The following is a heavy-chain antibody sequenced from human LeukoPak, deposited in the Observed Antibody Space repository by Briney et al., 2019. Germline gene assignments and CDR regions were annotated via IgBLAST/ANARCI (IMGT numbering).Heavy chain of an antibody. V-gene: IGHV3-30-3*01. Sequence: GRPLRLSCAASGFTFSSYAMHWVRQAPGKGLEWVAVISYDGSTKYYADSVKGRFTISRDNSKNMLYLQMNSLRAEDTAVYYCAREWELVYWGQGTLVTVSS. CDR3: AREWELVY. CDR2: ISYDGSTK. J-gene: IGHJ4*02. D-gene: IGHD1-26*01. CDR1: GFTFSSYA.